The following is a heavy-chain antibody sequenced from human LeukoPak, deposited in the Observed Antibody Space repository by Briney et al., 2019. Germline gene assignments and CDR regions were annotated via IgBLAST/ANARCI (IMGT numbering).Heavy chain of an antibody. Sequence: GGSLRLSCAASGFTFSSYEMNWVRQAPGKGLEWVSYISSSGSTIYYADSVKGRFTISRDNAKNSLYLQMNSLRAEDTAAYYCARGASWSDYWGQGTLVTVSS. CDR1: GFTFSSYE. D-gene: IGHD6-13*01. J-gene: IGHJ4*02. CDR3: ARGASWSDY. V-gene: IGHV3-48*03. CDR2: ISSSGSTI.